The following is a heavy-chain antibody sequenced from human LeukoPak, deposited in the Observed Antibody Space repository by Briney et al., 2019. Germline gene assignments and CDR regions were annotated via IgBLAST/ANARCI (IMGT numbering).Heavy chain of an antibody. CDR1: GFTFSSYS. D-gene: IGHD3-10*01. CDR3: ARDSVTMVRGVYVYFDY. J-gene: IGHJ4*02. Sequence: NAGGSLRLSCAASGFTFSSYSMNWVRQAPGKGLGWVSSISSSSSYIYYADSVKGRFTISRDNAKNSLYLQMNSLRAEDTAVYYCARDSVTMVRGVYVYFDYWGQGTLVTVSS. V-gene: IGHV3-21*01. CDR2: ISSSSSYI.